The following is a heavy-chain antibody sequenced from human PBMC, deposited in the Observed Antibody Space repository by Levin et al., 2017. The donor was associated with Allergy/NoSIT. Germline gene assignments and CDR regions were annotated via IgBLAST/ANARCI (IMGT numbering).Heavy chain of an antibody. V-gene: IGHV3-30*18. D-gene: IGHD2-21*02. CDR2: ISYDGSNK. CDR3: AKDGFAYCGGDCYSIDI. CDR1: GFTFSSYG. Sequence: PGGSLRLSCAASGFTFSSYGMHWVRQAPGKGLEWVAVISYDGSNKYYADSVKGRFTISRDNSKNTLYLQMNSLRAEDTAVYYCAKDGFAYCGGDCYSIDIWGQGTMVTVSS. J-gene: IGHJ3*02.